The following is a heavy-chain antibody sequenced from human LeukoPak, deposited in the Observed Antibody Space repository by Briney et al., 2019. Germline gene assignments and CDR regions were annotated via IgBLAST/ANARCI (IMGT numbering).Heavy chain of an antibody. D-gene: IGHD5-12*01. Sequence: GGSLRLSCAASGFTFSNYGMHWVRQAPGKGLEWVTFIRYDGTKEYYADSVKGRFTISRDKSKNTLYLQMNSLRAEDTAVYYCAIDRRGYDRGGWFDPWGQGTLLTVSS. CDR3: AIDRRGYDRGGWFDP. CDR2: IRYDGTKE. CDR1: GFTFSNYG. V-gene: IGHV3-30*02. J-gene: IGHJ5*02.